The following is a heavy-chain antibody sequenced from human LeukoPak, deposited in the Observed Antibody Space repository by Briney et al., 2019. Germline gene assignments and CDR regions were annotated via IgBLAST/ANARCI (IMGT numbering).Heavy chain of an antibody. CDR1: GYTFTSYD. J-gene: IGHJ4*02. V-gene: IGHV1-8*01. D-gene: IGHD2-21*01. Sequence: GASVKVSCKASGYTFTSYDINWVRQATGQGLEWMGWMNPNSGNTGYAQKFQGRVTMTRNTSISTAYMELSSLRSEDTAVYYCANAGGPSPHILWWGRTFDYWGQGTLVTVSS. CDR2: MNPNSGNT. CDR3: ANAGGPSPHILWWGRTFDY.